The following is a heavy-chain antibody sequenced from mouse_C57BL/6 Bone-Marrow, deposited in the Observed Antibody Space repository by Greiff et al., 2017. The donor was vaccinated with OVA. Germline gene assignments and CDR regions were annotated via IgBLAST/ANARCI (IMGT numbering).Heavy chain of an antibody. CDR3: ARSYYSNSNYAMDY. Sequence: VKLVESGAELVRPGTSVKMSCKASGYTFTNYWIGWAKQRPGHGLEWIGDIYPGGGYTNYNEKFKGKATLTADKSSSTAYMQFSSLTSEDSAIYYCARSYYSNSNYAMDYWGQGTSVTVSS. CDR2: IYPGGGYT. D-gene: IGHD2-5*01. CDR1: GYTFTNYW. V-gene: IGHV1-63*01. J-gene: IGHJ4*01.